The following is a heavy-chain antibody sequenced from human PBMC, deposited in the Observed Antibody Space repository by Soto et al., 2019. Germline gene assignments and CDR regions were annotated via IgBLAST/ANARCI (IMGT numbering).Heavy chain of an antibody. D-gene: IGHD2-15*01. Sequence: GGSLRLSCAASGFTFSSYGMHWVRQAPGKGLEWVALIWFDGSDKYYTESVKGRFTISRDNSKSTLYLQVNSLRAEDTAVYYCARLYCSASSCYSVGAFDIRGQGTMVTVSS. CDR1: GFTFSSYG. V-gene: IGHV3-33*01. CDR3: ARLYCSASSCYSVGAFDI. CDR2: IWFDGSDK. J-gene: IGHJ3*02.